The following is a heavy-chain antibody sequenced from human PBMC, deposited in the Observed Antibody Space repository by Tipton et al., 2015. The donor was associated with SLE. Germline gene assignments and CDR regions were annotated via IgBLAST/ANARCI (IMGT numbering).Heavy chain of an antibody. CDR3: ARGRELGRDDAFDI. D-gene: IGHD1-1*01. CDR1: GRSFSGYY. V-gene: IGHV4-34*01. CDR2: INHSGST. J-gene: IGHJ3*02. Sequence: TLSLTCAVYGRSFSGYYWSWIRQPPGKGLEWIGEINHSGSTNYNPSLKSRVTISVDTSKNQFSLKLSSVTAADTAVYYCARGRELGRDDAFDIWGQGTMVTVSS.